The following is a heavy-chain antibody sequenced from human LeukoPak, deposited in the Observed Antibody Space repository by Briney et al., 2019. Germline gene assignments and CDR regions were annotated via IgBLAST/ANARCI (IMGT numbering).Heavy chain of an antibody. CDR3: ARDKKSGESSEIDY. CDR1: GFTFSNYW. CDR2: INRDGTIT. J-gene: IGHJ4*02. Sequence: GGSLRLSCAAYGFTFSNYWVHWVRQAPGKGLVWVSRINRDGTITKYADSVKGRFTVSRDNAKNTLNLQMNSPRAEDTAVYYCARDKKSGESSEIDYWGQGTLVTVSS. D-gene: IGHD3-10*01. V-gene: IGHV3-74*03.